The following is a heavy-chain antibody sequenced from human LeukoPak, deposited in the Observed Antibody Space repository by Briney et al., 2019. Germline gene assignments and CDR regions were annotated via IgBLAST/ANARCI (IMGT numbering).Heavy chain of an antibody. CDR2: ISDDGSSK. J-gene: IGHJ6*02. D-gene: IGHD5-18*01. V-gene: IGHV3-30*18. CDR1: GFNFSTYG. CDR3: AKYDTSYASGMDV. Sequence: PGGSLRLSCAASGFNFSTYGMHWVRQAPGKGLEWVAVISDDGSSKYYADSVKGRFTSSRDNSKNTLYLQMNSLRAEDTAVYYCAKYDTSYASGMDVWGQGTTVTVSS.